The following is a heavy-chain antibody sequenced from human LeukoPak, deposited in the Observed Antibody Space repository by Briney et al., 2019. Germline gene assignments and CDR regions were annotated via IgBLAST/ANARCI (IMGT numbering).Heavy chain of an antibody. J-gene: IGHJ5*02. V-gene: IGHV4-59*01. CDR3: ARGSWAGYGGNPVEFDP. CDR2: IYYSGST. Sequence: PSETLSLTCTVSGGSISNYYWSWIRQPPGKGLEWIGYIYYSGSTSYNPSLKSRVTISVDTSKNQFSLKVSSVTAADTAVYYCARGSWAGYGGNPVEFDPWGQRTLVTVSS. CDR1: GGSISNYY. D-gene: IGHD4-23*01.